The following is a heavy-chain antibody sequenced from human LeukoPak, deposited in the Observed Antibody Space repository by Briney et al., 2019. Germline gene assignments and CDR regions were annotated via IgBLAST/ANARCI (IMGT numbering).Heavy chain of an antibody. Sequence: GGSLRLSCAASGFTFSGSAMHWVRQASGKGLEWVGRIRSKANSYATAYAASVKGRFTISRDDSKNTAYLQMNSLKTEDTAVYYCTRHTLLWFGELLDDAFDIWGQGAMVTVSS. CDR1: GFTFSGSA. CDR2: IRSKANSYAT. D-gene: IGHD3-10*01. CDR3: TRHTLLWFGELLDDAFDI. V-gene: IGHV3-73*01. J-gene: IGHJ3*02.